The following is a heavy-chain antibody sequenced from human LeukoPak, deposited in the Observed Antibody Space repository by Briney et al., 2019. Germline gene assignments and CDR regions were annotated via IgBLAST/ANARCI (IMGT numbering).Heavy chain of an antibody. CDR3: ARVYCSSTSCYTGDAFDI. J-gene: IGHJ3*02. Sequence: ASVKVSCKASGYTFTGYYMHWVQQAPGQGLEWMGWINPNSGGTNYAQKFQGRVTMTRDTSISTAYMELSRLRSDDTAVYYCARVYCSSTSCYTGDAFDIWGQGTMVTVSS. D-gene: IGHD2-2*02. CDR2: INPNSGGT. V-gene: IGHV1-2*02. CDR1: GYTFTGYY.